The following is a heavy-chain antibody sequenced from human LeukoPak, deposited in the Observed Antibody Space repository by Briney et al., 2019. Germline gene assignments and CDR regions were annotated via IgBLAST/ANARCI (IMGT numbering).Heavy chain of an antibody. V-gene: IGHV4-34*01. D-gene: IGHD6-19*01. J-gene: IGHJ4*02. CDR2: INHSGST. Sequence: KPSETLSLTCAVYGGSFSGYYWSWIRQPPGKGLEWIGEINHSGSTNYNPSLKSRATISVDTSKNQFSLKLSSVTAADTAVYYCARTRYSSGRDYWGQGTLVTVSS. CDR1: GGSFSGYY. CDR3: ARTRYSSGRDY.